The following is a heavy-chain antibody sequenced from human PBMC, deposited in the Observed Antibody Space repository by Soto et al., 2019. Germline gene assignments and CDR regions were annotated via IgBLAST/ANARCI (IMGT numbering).Heavy chain of an antibody. D-gene: IGHD3-3*01. Sequence: QVQLVQSGDDVKKPGSSVKVSCRASGGTFSNYAISWVRQAPGQGLEWMGGIVPAFGTPNYAQNLQGRITITADDSTTTVYMDLSSLRSEDTAVYYCARGATIFGVAAYSYYEMEVWGQGTTVTVSS. CDR1: GGTFSNYA. J-gene: IGHJ6*02. V-gene: IGHV1-69*01. CDR2: IVPAFGTP. CDR3: ARGATIFGVAAYSYYEMEV.